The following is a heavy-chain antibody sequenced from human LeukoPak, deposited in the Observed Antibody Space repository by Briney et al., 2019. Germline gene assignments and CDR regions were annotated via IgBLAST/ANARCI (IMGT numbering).Heavy chain of an antibody. CDR3: ARDAMDWGRAGCSSAFDY. Sequence: ASVKVSCKASGYTFTRYLIHWVRQAPGQRLDGMGWINAGNGNTKYSQKFQDRVTFTRDTSASTVYMEVSSQRSEDTALYYCARDAMDWGRAGCSSAFDYWGQGTLVTVSP. CDR1: GYTFTRYL. D-gene: IGHD3-10*01. J-gene: IGHJ4*02. CDR2: INAGNGNT. V-gene: IGHV1-3*01.